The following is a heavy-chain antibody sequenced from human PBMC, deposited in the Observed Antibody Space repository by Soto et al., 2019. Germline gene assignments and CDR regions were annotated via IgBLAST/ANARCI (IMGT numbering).Heavy chain of an antibody. V-gene: IGHV3-7*01. D-gene: IGHD1-1*01. CDR2: IKQDGSDK. Sequence: EVQLVASGGGLVQPGGSLRLSCAASGFNFDNSWMAWVRQAPGKGLEWVANIKQDGSDKNYVDSVKGRFTISRDNAKNSLYLQMNSLRAEDSAVYSCARDTTGILDYWGQGTLVTVSS. J-gene: IGHJ4*02. CDR3: ARDTTGILDY. CDR1: GFNFDNSW.